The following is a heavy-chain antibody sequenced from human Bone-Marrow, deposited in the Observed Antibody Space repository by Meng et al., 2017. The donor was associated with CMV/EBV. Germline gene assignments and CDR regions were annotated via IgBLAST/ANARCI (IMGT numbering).Heavy chain of an antibody. CDR3: AKDMEAGSYLTYYYYYGMEV. CDR2: IWYDGTKE. J-gene: IGHJ6*02. Sequence: GESLKISCAVSGFTFSRYGMHWVRQATGKGLEWVAIIWYDGTKEYYGDSVKGRFTISRDNSKNTLYLQMNSQRDEDTAVYYCAKDMEAGSYLTYYYYYGMEVWGQGNTVNVAS. V-gene: IGHV3-33*06. D-gene: IGHD1-26*01. CDR1: GFTFSRYG.